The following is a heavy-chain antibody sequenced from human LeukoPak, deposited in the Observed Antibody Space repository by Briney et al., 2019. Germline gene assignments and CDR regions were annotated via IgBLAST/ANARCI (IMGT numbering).Heavy chain of an antibody. CDR1: GFTFSSYA. CDR3: ARGVVPATPHYYDMDV. Sequence: PGRSLRLSCAASGFTFSSYAMHWVRQAPGKGLEWVAVISYDGSNKYYADSVRGRFTISRDNSKNTLYLQMNSLRAEDTGVYYCARGVVPATPHYYDMDVWGQGTTVTVSS. V-gene: IGHV3-30-3*01. J-gene: IGHJ6*02. CDR2: ISYDGSNK. D-gene: IGHD2-2*01.